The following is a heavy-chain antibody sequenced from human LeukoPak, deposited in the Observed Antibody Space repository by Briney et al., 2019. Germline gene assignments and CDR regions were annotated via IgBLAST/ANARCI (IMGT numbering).Heavy chain of an antibody. CDR2: ISSSSSYI. J-gene: IGHJ6*03. CDR3: ARASGWYERGPDYYYYYMDV. Sequence: TPGGSLRLSCAASGFTFSSYTMNCVRQAPGKGLQSVSSISSSSSYIYYADSVKGRFTISRDNSKNSLYLQMNSLRAEDTAVYYCARASGWYERGPDYYYYYMDVWGKGTTVTVSS. CDR1: GFTFSSYT. V-gene: IGHV3-21*01. D-gene: IGHD6-19*01.